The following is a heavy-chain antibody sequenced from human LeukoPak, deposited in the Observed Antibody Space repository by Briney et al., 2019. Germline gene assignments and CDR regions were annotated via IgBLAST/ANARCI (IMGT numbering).Heavy chain of an antibody. D-gene: IGHD6-19*01. CDR1: GDSISDDY. CDR2: IYTSGST. Sequence: PSETLSLTCTVSGDSISDDYWSWIRQPPGKGLEWIGRIYTSGSTNYNPSLKSRVTMSVDTSKNQFSLKLSSVTAADTAVYYCATSGWYLLPGVYWGQGTLVTVSS. J-gene: IGHJ4*02. CDR3: ATSGWYLLPGVY. V-gene: IGHV4-4*07.